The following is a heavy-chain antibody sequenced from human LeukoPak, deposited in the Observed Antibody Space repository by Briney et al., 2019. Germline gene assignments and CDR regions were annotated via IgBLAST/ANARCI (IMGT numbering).Heavy chain of an antibody. V-gene: IGHV3-30*18. J-gene: IGHJ6*02. D-gene: IGHD1-20*01. CDR1: GFSLSSSY. Sequence: GSLRLACVASGFSLSSSYIHWVRQAPGKGLEWVILTSSDGSDKYYADSVKGRFNISRDTFRNTLFLQMNSLRAEDTAVYYCAKERGNWNYYHYGMDVWGQGTTVTVSS. CDR3: AKERGNWNYYHYGMDV. CDR2: TSSDGSDK.